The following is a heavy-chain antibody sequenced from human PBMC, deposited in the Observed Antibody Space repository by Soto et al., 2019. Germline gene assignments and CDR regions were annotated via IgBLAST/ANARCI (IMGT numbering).Heavy chain of an antibody. CDR1: GFTFSSYD. Sequence: GGSLRLSCAASGFTFSSYDMHWVRQATGKGLEWVSAIGTAGDPYYPGSVKGRFTISRENAKNSLYLQMNSLRAGDTAVYYCARSLYIHYYGMDVWGQGTTVPVSS. D-gene: IGHD4-4*01. V-gene: IGHV3-13*05. CDR3: ARSLYIHYYGMDV. J-gene: IGHJ6*02. CDR2: IGTAGDP.